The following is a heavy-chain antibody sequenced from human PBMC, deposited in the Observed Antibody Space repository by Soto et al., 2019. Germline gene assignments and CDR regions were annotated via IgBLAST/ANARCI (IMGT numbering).Heavy chain of an antibody. V-gene: IGHV3-23*01. Sequence: PGGSLGLSCATSGFTFNTYPMTWVRQAPGKGLEWVSSISSTAGRTSSYADSVKGRFAISRDFSDNTVYLQMNNLRVDDTAVYFCAKGVLSFHYGMEVWGQGTTVTVSS. CDR3: AKGVLSFHYGMEV. CDR2: ISSTAGRTS. D-gene: IGHD3-10*01. CDR1: GFTFNTYP. J-gene: IGHJ6*02.